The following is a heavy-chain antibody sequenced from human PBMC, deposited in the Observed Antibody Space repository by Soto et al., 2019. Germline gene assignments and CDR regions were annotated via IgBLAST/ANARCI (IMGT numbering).Heavy chain of an antibody. J-gene: IGHJ6*02. V-gene: IGHV4-31*03. CDR1: GGSISSGGYY. Sequence: TSETLSLTCTVSGGSISSGGYYWSWIRQHPGKGLEWIGYIYYSGSTYYNPSLKSRVTISVDTSKNQFSLKLSSVTAADTAVYYCARALIQLWPHYYYGMDVWGQGTTVTVSS. CDR3: ARALIQLWPHYYYGMDV. CDR2: IYYSGST. D-gene: IGHD5-18*01.